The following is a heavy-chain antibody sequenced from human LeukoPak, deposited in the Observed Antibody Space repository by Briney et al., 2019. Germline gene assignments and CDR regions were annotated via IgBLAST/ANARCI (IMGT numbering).Heavy chain of an antibody. V-gene: IGHV4-59*01. CDR3: ARRGANSGSYSHFDL. Sequence: SETLSLTCTVSGGSITSYYWSWIRQPPGKGLEWIGYIYYSGSTNYNPSLKSRVTISVDTSRNQFSRKLSSVTAADTAVYYCARRGANSGSYSHFDLWGRGTLVTVSS. J-gene: IGHJ2*01. D-gene: IGHD1-26*01. CDR1: GGSITSYY. CDR2: IYYSGST.